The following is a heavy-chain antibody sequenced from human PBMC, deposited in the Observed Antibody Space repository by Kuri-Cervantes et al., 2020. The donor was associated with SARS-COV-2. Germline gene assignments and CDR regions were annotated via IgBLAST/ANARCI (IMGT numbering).Heavy chain of an antibody. CDR1: GFTFRSYA. CDR3: ALEIMSFFGMDV. D-gene: IGHD2-8*01. V-gene: IGHV3-23*01. CDR2: INGSGETV. Sequence: GGSLRLSCAASGFTFRSYAMTWVRQAPGKGLEWVSVINGSGETVHYADSVQGRFTISRDNSKKMLYLRMKSLRAGDTATYYCALEIMSFFGMDVWGQGTTVTVSS. J-gene: IGHJ6*02.